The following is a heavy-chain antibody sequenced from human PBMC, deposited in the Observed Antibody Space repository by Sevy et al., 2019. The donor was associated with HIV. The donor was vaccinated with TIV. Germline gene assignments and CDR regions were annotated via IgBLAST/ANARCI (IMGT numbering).Heavy chain of an antibody. CDR2: IYYSGST. D-gene: IGHD3-10*01. Sequence: SETLSLTCTVSGGSISSYYWSWIRQPPGKGLEWIGYIYYSGSTNYNPSLKSRVTISVDTSKNQFSLKLSSVTAADTAEYYCARGHVWFRWFDPWGQGTLVTVSS. V-gene: IGHV4-59*01. CDR1: GGSISSYY. CDR3: ARGHVWFRWFDP. J-gene: IGHJ5*02.